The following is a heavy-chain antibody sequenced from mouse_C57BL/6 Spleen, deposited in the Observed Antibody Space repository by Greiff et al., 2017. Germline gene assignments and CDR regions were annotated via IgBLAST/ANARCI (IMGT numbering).Heavy chain of an antibody. V-gene: IGHV1-55*01. CDR2: IYPGSGST. Sequence: QVQLKQPGAELVKPGASVKMSCKASGYTFTSYWITWVKQRPGQGLEWIGDIYPGSGSTNYNEKFKSKATLTVDTSSSTAYMQLSSLTSEDSAVYYCARGYSNYADYYAMDYWGQGTSVTVSS. D-gene: IGHD2-5*01. CDR1: GYTFTSYW. CDR3: ARGYSNYADYYAMDY. J-gene: IGHJ4*01.